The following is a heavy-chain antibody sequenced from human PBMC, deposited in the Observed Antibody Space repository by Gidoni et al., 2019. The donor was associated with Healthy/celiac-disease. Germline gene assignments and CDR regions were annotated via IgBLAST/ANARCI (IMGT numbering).Heavy chain of an antibody. Sequence: QVQLQESGPGLVKPSQTLSLSCTVSGGSISSGGYYWSWIRQHPGKGLEWIGYIYYSGSTYYNPSLKSRVTISVDTSKNQFSLKLSSVTAADTAVYYCARAYRDVVVVAATGRWFDPWGQGTLVTVSS. CDR2: IYYSGST. CDR1: GGSISSGGYY. V-gene: IGHV4-31*03. D-gene: IGHD2-15*01. CDR3: ARAYRDVVVVAATGRWFDP. J-gene: IGHJ5*02.